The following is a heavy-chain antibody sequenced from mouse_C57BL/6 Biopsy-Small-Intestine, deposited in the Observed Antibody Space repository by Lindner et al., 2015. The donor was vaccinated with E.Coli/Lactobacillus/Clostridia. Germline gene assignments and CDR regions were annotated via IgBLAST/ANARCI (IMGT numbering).Heavy chain of an antibody. D-gene: IGHD3-1*01. CDR2: IDPEDGET. CDR1: GFNIKDYY. CDR3: AGGANYWYFDV. V-gene: IGHV14-2*01. J-gene: IGHJ1*03. Sequence: VQLQESGAELVKPGASVKLSCTVSGFNIKDYYMHWVKQRTEQGLEWIGRIDPEDGETKYAPKFQGKATITADTSSNTAYLHLSSLTSEDTADYYCAGGANYWYFDVWGTGTTVTVSS.